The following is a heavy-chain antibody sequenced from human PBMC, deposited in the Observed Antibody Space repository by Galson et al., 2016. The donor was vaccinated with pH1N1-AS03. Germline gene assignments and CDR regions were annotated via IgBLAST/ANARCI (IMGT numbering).Heavy chain of an antibody. D-gene: IGHD3-3*01. CDR2: IIAMLGTA. J-gene: IGHJ3*02. Sequence: SVKVSCKASGGTFSSYAISWVRQAPGQGLEWMGGIIAMLGTANYAQKVQGRVTITADKSTSTAYMELSSLGSEDTAVYYCARDANYDFWSGHDAFDIWGQGTMVTVSS. CDR3: ARDANYDFWSGHDAFDI. CDR1: GGTFSSYA. V-gene: IGHV1-69*06.